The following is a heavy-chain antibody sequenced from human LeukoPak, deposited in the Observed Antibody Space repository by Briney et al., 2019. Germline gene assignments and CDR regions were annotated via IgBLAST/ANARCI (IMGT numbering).Heavy chain of an antibody. J-gene: IGHJ4*02. V-gene: IGHV4-34*01. CDR1: GGSFSCYY. Sequence: SETLSLTCAVYGGSFSCYYWSWIRQPPGKGLEWIGEINHSGRTSYNPSLKSRVTISVDTSKNQFSLKLSSVTAADTAVYYCARGRKAAAGTGRVDYWGQGTLVTVSS. CDR2: INHSGRT. CDR3: ARGRKAAAGTGRVDY. D-gene: IGHD6-13*01.